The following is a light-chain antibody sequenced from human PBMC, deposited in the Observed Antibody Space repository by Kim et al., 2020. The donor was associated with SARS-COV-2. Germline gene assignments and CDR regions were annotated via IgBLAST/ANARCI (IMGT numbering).Light chain of an antibody. J-gene: IGKJ4*01. CDR1: QTVSSTY. CDR2: GAS. V-gene: IGKV3-20*01. CDR3: QQYGNSPLT. Sequence: EIVLTQSPGTLSLSPGERATLSCRASQTVSSTYFAWYQQKPGQAPRLLIFGASSRATGIPDRFSGSGSGTDFTLTISRLEPEDFAVYYCQQYGNSPLTFGGGTKVDIK.